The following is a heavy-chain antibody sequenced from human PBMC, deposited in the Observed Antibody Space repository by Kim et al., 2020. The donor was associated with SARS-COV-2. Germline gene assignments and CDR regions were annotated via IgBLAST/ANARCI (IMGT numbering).Heavy chain of an antibody. V-gene: IGHV5-51*01. CDR1: GYTFSNYW. CDR3: ARQLEGAHDFEY. J-gene: IGHJ4*02. CDR2: IYPGDSNT. Sequence: GESLKISCRGSGYTFSNYWIAWVRQMPGKGLEWMGIIYPGDSNTRYDTSFQGQVTISADKSINTAFLQWSSLKASDTAMYYCARQLEGAHDFEYWGQGTL.